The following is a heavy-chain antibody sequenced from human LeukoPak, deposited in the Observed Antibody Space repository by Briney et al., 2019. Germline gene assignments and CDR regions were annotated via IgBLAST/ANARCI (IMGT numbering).Heavy chain of an antibody. CDR2: ISSSSSYI. CDR1: GFTFSSYS. V-gene: IGHV3-21*01. Sequence: GGSLRLSCAASGFTFSSYSMNWVRQAPGKGLEWVSSISSSSSYIYYADSVKGRFTISRDNAKNTLYLQMNSLRAEDTAVYYCARIPSTYDSSGWNDAFDIWGQGTMVTVSS. J-gene: IGHJ3*02. CDR3: ARIPSTYDSSGWNDAFDI. D-gene: IGHD3-22*01.